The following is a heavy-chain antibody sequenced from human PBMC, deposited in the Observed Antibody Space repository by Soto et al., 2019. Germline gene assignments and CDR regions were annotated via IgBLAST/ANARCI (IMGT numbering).Heavy chain of an antibody. J-gene: IGHJ5*02. CDR1: GGSISSGGYY. V-gene: IGHV4-31*03. Sequence: QVQLQESGPGLVKPSQTLSLTCTVSGGSISSGGYYWSWLRQHTGKGLEWIGYIYDSGNTYYNPSLKSRVAISVDTSKNQCSLMLSSSTAADTAVYYCARVPTPCGQVTLVSVAS. CDR3: ARVPTP. CDR2: IYDSGNT.